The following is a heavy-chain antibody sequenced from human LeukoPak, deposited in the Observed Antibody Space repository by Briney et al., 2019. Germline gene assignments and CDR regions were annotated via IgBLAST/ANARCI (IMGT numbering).Heavy chain of an antibody. CDR2: ISAYNGNT. V-gene: IGHV1-18*01. CDR3: ARDWAIAVAGNIGRGFDY. CDR1: GYTFTSYG. D-gene: IGHD6-19*01. J-gene: IGHJ4*02. Sequence: ASVKVSCKASGYTFTSYGISWVRQAPGQGLEWMGWISAYNGNTNYAQKLQGRVTMTTDTSTSTAYMELRSLRSDDTAVYYCARDWAIAVAGNIGRGFDYWGQGTLVTVSS.